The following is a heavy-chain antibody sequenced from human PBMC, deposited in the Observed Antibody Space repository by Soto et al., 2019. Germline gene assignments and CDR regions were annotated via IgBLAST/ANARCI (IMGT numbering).Heavy chain of an antibody. CDR1: GFTFTTYW. V-gene: IGHV3-7*01. CDR3: VRGFRHGYGDREAGH. Sequence: EVQLVESGGGLVQPGGSLRLSCAASGFTFTTYWMRWVRQAPGKGLEWVPNMNQDGSARYYVDSVKGRSTFSRDNPKNSLYLQMDSLRAEDTAVYHCVRGFRHGYGDREAGHWGQGTLFTVSS. D-gene: IGHD4-17*01. CDR2: MNQDGSAR. J-gene: IGHJ4*02.